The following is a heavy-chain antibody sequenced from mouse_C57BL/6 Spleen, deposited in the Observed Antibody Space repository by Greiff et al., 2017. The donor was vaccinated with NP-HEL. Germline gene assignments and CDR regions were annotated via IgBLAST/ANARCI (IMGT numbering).Heavy chain of an antibody. D-gene: IGHD1-1*01. Sequence: QVQLKESGPELVKPGASVKLSCKASGYTFTSYDINWVKQRPGQGLEWIGWIYPRDGSTKYNEKFKGKATLTVDTSSSTAYMELHSLTSEDSAVYFCARMGYYGSDWYFDVWGTGTTVTVSS. CDR3: ARMGYYGSDWYFDV. V-gene: IGHV1-85*01. J-gene: IGHJ1*03. CDR1: GYTFTSYD. CDR2: IYPRDGST.